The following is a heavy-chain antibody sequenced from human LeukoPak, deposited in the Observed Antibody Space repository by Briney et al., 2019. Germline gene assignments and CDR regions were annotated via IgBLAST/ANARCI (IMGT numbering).Heavy chain of an antibody. CDR3: AKAPSMDSSWYRFDC. J-gene: IGHJ4*02. CDR2: IRGSGGST. Sequence: PGGSLRLPCAASGFTLSRDAMSWVRQAPGKGLEWVSSIRGSGGSTYYADSVKGRFTISRDNSKNTVYLQMNSLRAEDTAVYYCAKAPSMDSSWYRFDCWGQGTLVTVSS. CDR1: GFTLSRDA. D-gene: IGHD6-13*01. V-gene: IGHV3-23*01.